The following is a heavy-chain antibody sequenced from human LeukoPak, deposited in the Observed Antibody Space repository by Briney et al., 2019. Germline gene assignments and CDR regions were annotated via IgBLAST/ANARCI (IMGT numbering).Heavy chain of an antibody. J-gene: IGHJ4*02. Sequence: GGSLRLSCAASGFTFSSYAMSWVRQAPGKGLVWVSRINTDGTATSYADSVRGRFTISRDNAKNTLYLQLNSLRVEDTAVYYCARDRMGAGPTTFDFWGQGTLVTVSS. CDR1: GFTFSSYA. V-gene: IGHV3-74*01. CDR2: INTDGTAT. D-gene: IGHD3-16*01. CDR3: ARDRMGAGPTTFDF.